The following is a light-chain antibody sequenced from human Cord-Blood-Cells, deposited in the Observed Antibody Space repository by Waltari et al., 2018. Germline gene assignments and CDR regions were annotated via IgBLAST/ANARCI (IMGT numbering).Light chain of an antibody. Sequence: QSALTQPASVSGSPGQSITISCTGTSSDVGGYNYVSCYQQHPGKAPNLMIYDVSKRPSGVSNRFSGSKSGNTASMTISGLQAEDEADYYCSSYTSSSVVFGGGTKLTVL. CDR2: DVS. V-gene: IGLV2-14*01. CDR1: SSDVGGYNY. CDR3: SSYTSSSVV. J-gene: IGLJ2*01.